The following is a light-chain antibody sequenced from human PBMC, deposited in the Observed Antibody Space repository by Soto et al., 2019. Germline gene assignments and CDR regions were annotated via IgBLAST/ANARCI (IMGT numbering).Light chain of an antibody. Sequence: ETVTTQSEATLSVSPGERATLSCRASQSIHTNLVWYQQKPGQPPRLLIYGASTRVTGIPTRFSGSGSGTEFTLTFSSLQSEDFAVYYCQQYNNWPRTFGQGTKVEIK. J-gene: IGKJ1*01. CDR3: QQYNNWPRT. V-gene: IGKV3-15*01. CDR2: GAS. CDR1: QSIHTN.